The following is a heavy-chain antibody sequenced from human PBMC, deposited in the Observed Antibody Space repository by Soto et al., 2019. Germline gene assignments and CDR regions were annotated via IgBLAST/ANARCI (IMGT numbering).Heavy chain of an antibody. D-gene: IGHD6-13*01. CDR1: GGSFSGYY. Sequence: ETLSLTCAVYGGSFSGYYWSWIRQPPGKGLEWIGEINHSGSTNYNPSLKSRVTISVDTSKNQFSLKLSSVTAADTAVYYFARGSGAAAGIFDYWGQGTLVTVSS. J-gene: IGHJ4*02. V-gene: IGHV4-34*01. CDR2: INHSGST. CDR3: ARGSGAAAGIFDY.